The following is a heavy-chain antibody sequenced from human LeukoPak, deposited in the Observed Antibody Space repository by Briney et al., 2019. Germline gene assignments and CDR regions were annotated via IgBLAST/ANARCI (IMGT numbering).Heavy chain of an antibody. V-gene: IGHV4-39*02. J-gene: IGHJ5*02. Sequence: SETLSLTCTVSGGSISSSSYYWGWIRQPPGKGLEWIGSIYYSGSTYYNPSLKSRVTISVDTSKNQFSLKLSSVTAADTAVYYCTRDRGVFESSSSSMGFDPWGQGTLVTVSS. CDR2: IYYSGST. D-gene: IGHD6-13*01. CDR3: TRDRGVFESSSSSMGFDP. CDR1: GGSISSSSYY.